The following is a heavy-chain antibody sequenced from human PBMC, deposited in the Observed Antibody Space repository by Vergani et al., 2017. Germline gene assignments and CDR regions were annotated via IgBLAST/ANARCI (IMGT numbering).Heavy chain of an antibody. CDR2: IKNTGDST. CDR3: GRRSDNYN. CDR1: GFTFSSPA. J-gene: IGHJ4*02. Sequence: EVQLLQSEGAVVQPGGSLRLSCVASGFTFSSPAMSWVRQGHGQGLEWVSSIKNTGDSTHYADSVKGLLTISSDNSKNTRYLQMNSLRVEDTGVYYCGRRSDNYNWGQGTLWTVSS. D-gene: IGHD5-24*01. V-gene: IGHV3-23*01.